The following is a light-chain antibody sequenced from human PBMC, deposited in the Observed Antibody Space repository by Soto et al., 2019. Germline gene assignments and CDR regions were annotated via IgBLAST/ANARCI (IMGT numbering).Light chain of an antibody. CDR1: RSVSSSY. Sequence: EIVLTQSPGTLSLSPGERATLSCRASRSVSSSYLAWYQQKPGQAPRLLIYGASSRATGIPDRFSGSGSGTDFTLTISRLEPEDFAVYSCQQYGSSPPYTFGQGTKLEIK. J-gene: IGKJ2*01. CDR3: QQYGSSPPYT. CDR2: GAS. V-gene: IGKV3-20*01.